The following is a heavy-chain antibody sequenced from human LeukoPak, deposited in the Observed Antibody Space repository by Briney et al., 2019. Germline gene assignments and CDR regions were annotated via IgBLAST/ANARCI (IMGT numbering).Heavy chain of an antibody. CDR1: GFTFSSYA. D-gene: IGHD4-17*01. J-gene: IGHJ4*02. Sequence: GGSLRLSCAASGFTFSSYAMSWVRQAPGKGLEWVSYISSSGSTIYYADSVRGRFTISRDNAKNSLYLQMNSLRAEDTAVYYCARERMTTVTTDYWGQGTLVTVSS. CDR2: ISSSGSTI. CDR3: ARERMTTVTTDY. V-gene: IGHV3-48*04.